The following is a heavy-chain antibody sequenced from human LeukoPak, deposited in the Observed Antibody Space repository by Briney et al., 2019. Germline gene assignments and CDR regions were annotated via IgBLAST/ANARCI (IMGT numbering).Heavy chain of an antibody. V-gene: IGHV3-21*01. CDR1: GFTFSSYS. D-gene: IGHD3-3*01. CDR3: ARDLALEWLLSMGMDY. Sequence: GGSLRLSCAASGFTFSSYSMNWVRQAPGKGLEWVSSISSSSSYIYYADSVKGRFTISRDNAKNSLYLQMNSLRAEDTAVYYCARDLALEWLLSMGMDYWGQGTLVTVSS. J-gene: IGHJ4*02. CDR2: ISSSSSYI.